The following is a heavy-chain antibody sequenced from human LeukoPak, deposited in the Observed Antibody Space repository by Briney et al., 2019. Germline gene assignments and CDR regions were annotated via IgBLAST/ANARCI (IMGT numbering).Heavy chain of an antibody. CDR3: AKHSGSYGFDY. Sequence: KPGRSLRLSCTASGFTFSSFAMSWVRQAPGMGLEWVSAITDSGSSAYYADSVKGRRFTISRDNSKNTLYLQMNGLRAEDTAVYYCAKHSGSYGFDYWGQGTLVTVSS. D-gene: IGHD1-26*01. V-gene: IGHV3-23*01. CDR2: ITDSGSSA. J-gene: IGHJ4*02. CDR1: GFTFSSFA.